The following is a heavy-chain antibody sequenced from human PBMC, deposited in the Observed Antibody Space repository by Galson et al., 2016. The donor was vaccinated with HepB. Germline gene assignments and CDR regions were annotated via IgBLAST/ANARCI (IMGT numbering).Heavy chain of an antibody. CDR3: ARAERLLRFLEWPYYYYGMDV. CDR2: ISSSSSYI. V-gene: IGHV3-21*01. Sequence: SLRLSCAASGFTFSSYSMNWVRQAPGKGLEWVSSISSSSSYIYYADSVKGRFPISRDNAKNSLYLQMNSLRAEDTAVYYCARAERLLRFLEWPYYYYGMDVWGQGTTVTVSS. J-gene: IGHJ6*02. CDR1: GFTFSSYS. D-gene: IGHD3-3*01.